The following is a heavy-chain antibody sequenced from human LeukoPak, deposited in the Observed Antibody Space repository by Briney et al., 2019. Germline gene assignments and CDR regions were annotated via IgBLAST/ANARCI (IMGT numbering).Heavy chain of an antibody. J-gene: IGHJ4*02. CDR3: ARAGSGAGSHFGD. Sequence: SETLSLTCTVSGGSISSYYWSWIRQPPGKGLEWIGCIYYSGSTNYNPSLKRRVTISVDTSKNQFSLKLSSVTAADTAVYYCARAGSGAGSHFGDWGQGTLVTVSS. D-gene: IGHD3-3*01. CDR1: GGSISSYY. V-gene: IGHV4-59*01. CDR2: IYYSGST.